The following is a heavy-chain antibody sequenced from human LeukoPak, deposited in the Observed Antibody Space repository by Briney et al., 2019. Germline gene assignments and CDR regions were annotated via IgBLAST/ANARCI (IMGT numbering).Heavy chain of an antibody. CDR1: GFTFSSYA. V-gene: IGHV3-23*01. CDR3: AKDPNYYDSSGYFVY. Sequence: GGSLRLSCAASGFTFSSYAMTWVRQAPGNGLEWVSAISGSGGSTYYADSVKGRFTISRDNSKNTLYLQMNSLRAEDTAVYYCAKDPNYYDSSGYFVYWGQGTLVTVSS. J-gene: IGHJ4*02. CDR2: ISGSGGST. D-gene: IGHD3-22*01.